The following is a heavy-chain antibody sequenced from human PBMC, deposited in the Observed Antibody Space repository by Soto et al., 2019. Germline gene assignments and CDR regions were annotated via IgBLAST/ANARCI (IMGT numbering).Heavy chain of an antibody. D-gene: IGHD3-9*01. J-gene: IGHJ6*02. V-gene: IGHV4-39*01. CDR3: ASGYDILIGYPRGDYYGMDV. CDR1: GGSISSSSYY. CDR2: IYYSGST. Sequence: QLQLQESGPGLVKPSETLSLTCTVSGGSISSSSYYWGWIRQPPGKGLEWIGSIYYSGSTYYNPSLKSRVTISVDTSKNQFSLKLSSVTAADTAVYYCASGYDILIGYPRGDYYGMDVWGQGTTVTVSS.